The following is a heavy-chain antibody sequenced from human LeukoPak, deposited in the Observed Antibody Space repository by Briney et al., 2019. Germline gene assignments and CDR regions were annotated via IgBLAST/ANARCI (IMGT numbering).Heavy chain of an antibody. Sequence: GGSLRLSCAASGFIFSDYSMNWVRQAPGKGLEWVSSIRSSSNFVYYADSLKGRFTISRDNAKNSLYLQMNSLRAEDTAVYYCARDSGSGNYYGMDVWGQGTTVIVSS. CDR2: IRSSSNFV. CDR3: ARDSGSGNYYGMDV. V-gene: IGHV3-21*01. CDR1: GFIFSDYS. J-gene: IGHJ6*02. D-gene: IGHD1-26*01.